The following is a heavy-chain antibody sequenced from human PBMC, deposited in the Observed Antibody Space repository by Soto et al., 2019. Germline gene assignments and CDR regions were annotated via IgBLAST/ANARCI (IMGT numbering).Heavy chain of an antibody. Sequence: TLSLTCTVSGGSISSGDYYWSWIRQPPGKGLEWIGYIYYSGSTYYNPSLKSRVTISVDTSKNQFSLKLSSVTAADTAVYYCARATRVIYRRSDNFDYWGQGTLVTVSS. CDR2: IYYSGST. D-gene: IGHD3-16*02. CDR3: ARATRVIYRRSDNFDY. J-gene: IGHJ4*02. V-gene: IGHV4-30-4*01. CDR1: GGSISSGDYY.